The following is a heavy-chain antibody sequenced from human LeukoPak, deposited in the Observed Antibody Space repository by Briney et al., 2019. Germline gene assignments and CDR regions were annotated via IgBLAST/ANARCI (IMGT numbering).Heavy chain of an antibody. J-gene: IGHJ4*02. Sequence: SETLSLTCTVSGDSISSGDYYWSWIRQPAGKGLEWIGRISSSGSTNYNPSLKSRVTISVDTSKNQFSLKLSSVTAADTAVYYCARVEIEMATIDYWGQGTLVTVSS. CDR2: ISSSGST. CDR3: ARVEIEMATIDY. V-gene: IGHV4-61*02. D-gene: IGHD5-24*01. CDR1: GDSISSGDYY.